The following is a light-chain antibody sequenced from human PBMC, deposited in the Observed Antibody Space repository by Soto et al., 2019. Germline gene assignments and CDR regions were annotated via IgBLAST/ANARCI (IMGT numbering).Light chain of an antibody. CDR2: DAS. Sequence: EIVLTQSPATLSLSPGERAALSCRASQSVSSYLAWYQQKPGQAPRLLIYDASNRATGIPARFSGSGSGTDFTLTISSLEPEDFAVYYCRQRSNWPPLTFGQGTKVDIK. V-gene: IGKV3-11*01. CDR3: RQRSNWPPLT. CDR1: QSVSSY. J-gene: IGKJ1*01.